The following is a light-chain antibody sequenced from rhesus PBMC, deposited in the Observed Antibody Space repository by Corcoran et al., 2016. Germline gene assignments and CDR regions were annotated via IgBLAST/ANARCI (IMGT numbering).Light chain of an antibody. J-gene: IGKJ4*01. CDR3: LQHSNWPHPT. CDR2: GAS. CDR1: QRVSSS. Sequence: EIVMTQSPATLSLSPGERATLSCRAIQRVSSSLAWYQQKPGQAPRLLIYGASSRATGIPDRFSGSWYGTDCTLTISSVEPEDVEVYYWLQHSNWPHPTFSGGTKVELK. V-gene: IGKV3-24*01.